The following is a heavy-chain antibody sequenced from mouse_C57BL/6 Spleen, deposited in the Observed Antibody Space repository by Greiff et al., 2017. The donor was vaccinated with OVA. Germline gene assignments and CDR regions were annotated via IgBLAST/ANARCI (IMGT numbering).Heavy chain of an antibody. CDR3: ARNGYYGDWYVDV. J-gene: IGHJ1*03. Sequence: QVQLQQPGAELVRPGSSVKLSCKASGYTFTSYWMDWVKQRPGQGLEWIGNIYPSDSETHYNQKFKDKATLTVDKSSSTAYMQLSSLTSEDSAVYYCARNGYYGDWYVDVWGTGTTVTVAS. CDR1: GYTFTSYW. CDR2: IYPSDSET. D-gene: IGHD2-3*01. V-gene: IGHV1-61*01.